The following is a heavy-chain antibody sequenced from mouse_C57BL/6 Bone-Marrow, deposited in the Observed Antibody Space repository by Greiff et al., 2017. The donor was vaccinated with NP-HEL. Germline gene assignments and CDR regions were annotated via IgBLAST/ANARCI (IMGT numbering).Heavy chain of an antibody. CDR3: AREGGLRRRTYAMDY. Sequence: EVKLMESEGGLVQPGSSMKLSCTASGFTFSDYYMAWVRQVPEKGLEWVANINYDGSSTYYLDSLKSRFIISRDNAKNNLYLQMSSLKSEDTATYYCAREGGLRRRTYAMDYWGQGTSVTVSS. J-gene: IGHJ4*01. D-gene: IGHD2-4*01. CDR2: INYDGSST. CDR1: GFTFSDYY. V-gene: IGHV5-16*01.